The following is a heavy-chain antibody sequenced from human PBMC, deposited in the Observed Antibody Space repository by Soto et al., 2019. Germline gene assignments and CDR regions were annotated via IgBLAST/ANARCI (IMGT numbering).Heavy chain of an antibody. V-gene: IGHV3-7*03. D-gene: IGHD3-3*01. J-gene: IGHJ4*02. CDR3: ARAPWTNLNFDY. CDR1: GFTFSGYW. CDR2: IKQDGSEK. Sequence: GGSLRLSCAASGFTFSGYWMSWVRQAPGKGLEWVANIKQDGSEKYYVDSVKGRFTISRDNAKNSLYLQMNSLRAEDTAVYYCARAPWTNLNFDYWGQGTLVTVSS.